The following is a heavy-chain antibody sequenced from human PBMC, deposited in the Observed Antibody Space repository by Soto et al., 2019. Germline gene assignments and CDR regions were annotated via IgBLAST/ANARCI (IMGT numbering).Heavy chain of an antibody. CDR2: IYWDDDK. Sequence: QITLKESGPTLVKPTQTLTLTCTFSGFSLSTSGVGVGWIRQPPGKALEWLALIYWDDDKRYSPSLKSRLTITKDTSKNQVVLTMTNLDPVDTATYYCAHSYSDYDSLPTLDYWGQGTLVTVSS. V-gene: IGHV2-5*02. CDR3: AHSYSDYDSLPTLDY. J-gene: IGHJ4*02. D-gene: IGHD5-12*01. CDR1: GFSLSTSGVG.